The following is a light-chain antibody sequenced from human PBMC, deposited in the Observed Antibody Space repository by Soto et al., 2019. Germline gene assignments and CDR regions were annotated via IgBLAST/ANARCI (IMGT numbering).Light chain of an antibody. J-gene: IGKJ3*01. CDR1: QSISSN. CDR3: QQYNNCPLT. Sequence: IAMTKSPATLSVSPGERATLSCRASQSISSNLAWYQQKPGKAPRLLIYGASNRATGLPSRFSGSGSGTEFTLTISSLQSEDFAVYYCQQYNNCPLTFGRGTKVDIK. CDR2: GAS. V-gene: IGKV3-15*01.